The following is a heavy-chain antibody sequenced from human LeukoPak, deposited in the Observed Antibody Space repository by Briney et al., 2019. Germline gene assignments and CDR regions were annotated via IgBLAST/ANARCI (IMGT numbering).Heavy chain of an antibody. CDR3: ARASYDSSGSYLYYFDY. J-gene: IGHJ4*02. V-gene: IGHV3-30*04. Sequence: GGSLRLSCAASGFTFSSYAMHWVRQAPGKGLEWVAVISYDGSNKFYADSVKGRFTISRDNPKNTLYLQMNSLKAEDTAVYYCARASYDSSGSYLYYFDYWGQGTLVTVST. CDR2: ISYDGSNK. CDR1: GFTFSSYA. D-gene: IGHD3-22*01.